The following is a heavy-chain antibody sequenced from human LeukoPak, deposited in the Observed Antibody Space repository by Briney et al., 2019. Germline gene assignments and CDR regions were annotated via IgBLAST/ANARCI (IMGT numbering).Heavy chain of an antibody. J-gene: IGHJ4*02. Sequence: ASVKVSCKASGYTFTSYGISWVRQAPGQGLEWMGWISAYNGNTNYAQKLQGRVTMTTDTSTSTAYMELRSLRSDDTAVYYCARDGGEHIVVVTAQTLPFDYWGQGTLVTVSS. D-gene: IGHD2-21*02. CDR1: GYTFTSYG. CDR3: ARDGGEHIVVVTAQTLPFDY. V-gene: IGHV1-18*01. CDR2: ISAYNGNT.